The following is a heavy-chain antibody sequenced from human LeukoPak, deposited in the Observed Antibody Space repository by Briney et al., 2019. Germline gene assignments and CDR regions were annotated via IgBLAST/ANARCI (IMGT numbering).Heavy chain of an antibody. CDR1: GFTFSTYT. CDR3: ARNPFNLFSHYFEY. V-gene: IGHV3-21*01. Sequence: PGGSLRLSCAASGFTFSTYTMHWVRQAPGKGLEWVSSVSSSSTYIYYADSVKGRFTISRDNAKSSLYLQMNSLRAEDTAVYYCARNPFNLFSHYFEYWGQGTLVTVPS. D-gene: IGHD1-14*01. J-gene: IGHJ4*02. CDR2: VSSSSTYI.